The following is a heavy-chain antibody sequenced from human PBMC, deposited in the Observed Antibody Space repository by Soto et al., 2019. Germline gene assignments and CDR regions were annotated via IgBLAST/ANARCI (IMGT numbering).Heavy chain of an antibody. J-gene: IGHJ4*02. V-gene: IGHV3-33*01. Sequence: QVQLVESGGGVVQPGRSLRLSCAASGFTFSSYGMHWVRQAPGKGLEWVAVIWYDGSNKYYADSVKGRFTISRDNSKNTLYLQMNSLRAEDTAVYYCARYYGGNSLDHWGQGTLVTVSS. CDR2: IWYDGSNK. D-gene: IGHD4-17*01. CDR1: GFTFSSYG. CDR3: ARYYGGNSLDH.